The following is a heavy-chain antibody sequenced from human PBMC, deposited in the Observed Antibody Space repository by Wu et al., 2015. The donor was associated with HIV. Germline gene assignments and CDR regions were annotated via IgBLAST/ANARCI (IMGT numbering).Heavy chain of an antibody. CDR2: MNPNSGNT. D-gene: IGHD2-2*02. CDR1: GYTFTSYD. Sequence: QVQLVQSGAEVKKPGASVKVSCKASGYTFTSYDINWVRQATGQGLEWMGWMNPNSGNTGYAQKFQGRVTMTRNTSISTAYMELSSLRSEDTAVYYCARNLEYCSSTSCYSWFDPWGQGTLSPSPQ. J-gene: IGHJ5*02. V-gene: IGHV1-8*01. CDR3: ARNLEYCSSTSCYSWFDP.